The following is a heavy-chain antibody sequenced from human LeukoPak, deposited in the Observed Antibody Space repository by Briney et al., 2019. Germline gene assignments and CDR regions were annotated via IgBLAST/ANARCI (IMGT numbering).Heavy chain of an antibody. CDR1: GYTFTGYY. D-gene: IGHD3-10*01. J-gene: IGHJ5*02. Sequence: ASVKVSCKASGYTFTGYYMHWVRQAPGQGLEWMGWINPNSGGTNYAQNFRGRVTMTRDTSNSTAYMELSSLTSDDTAVYYCARPTLQTLGAWGQGTLVTVSS. CDR3: ARPTLQTLGA. CDR2: INPNSGGT. V-gene: IGHV1-2*02.